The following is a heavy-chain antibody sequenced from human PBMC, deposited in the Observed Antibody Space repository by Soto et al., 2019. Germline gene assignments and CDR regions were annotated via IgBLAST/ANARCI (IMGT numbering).Heavy chain of an antibody. J-gene: IGHJ4*02. Sequence: QLQLQESGPGLVKPSETLSLTCTVSGGSISSSSYYWGWIRQPPGKGLEWIGSIYYSGSTYYNPALKSRVTISVDTSKNQFSLKLSSVTAADTAVYYCARGITGTIDYWGQGTLVTVSS. CDR1: GGSISSSSYY. D-gene: IGHD1-20*01. CDR2: IYYSGST. V-gene: IGHV4-39*01. CDR3: ARGITGTIDY.